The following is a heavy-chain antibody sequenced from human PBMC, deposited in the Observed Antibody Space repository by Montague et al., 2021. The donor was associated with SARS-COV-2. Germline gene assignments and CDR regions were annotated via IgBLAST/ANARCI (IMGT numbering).Heavy chain of an antibody. CDR3: ARMIVQHAGMDV. Sequence: SETLSLTCTVSGGSISRYYWNWIRQSPGKGLEWIGYIYYTGSTSHNPSLNSRVSILVDTSNNQFSLRLSSVTAADTAVYYWARMIVQHAGMDVWGQGTTVPVSS. CDR2: IYYTGST. V-gene: IGHV4-59*01. J-gene: IGHJ6*02. CDR1: GGSISRYY. D-gene: IGHD3-22*01.